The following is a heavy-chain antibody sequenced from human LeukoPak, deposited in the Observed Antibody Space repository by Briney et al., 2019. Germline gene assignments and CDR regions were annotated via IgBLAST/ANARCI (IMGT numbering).Heavy chain of an antibody. CDR1: GSTFSSYA. J-gene: IGHJ4*02. D-gene: IGHD5-12*01. Sequence: GRSLRPSCAASGSTFSSYAMHWVRQAPGKGLGWLAVISYDGSNKYYADSVKGRFTISRDNSKNTLYLQMNSLRAEDTAVYYCASSRGYSGYDPIDYWGQGTLVTVSS. CDR2: ISYDGSNK. V-gene: IGHV3-30-3*01. CDR3: ASSRGYSGYDPIDY.